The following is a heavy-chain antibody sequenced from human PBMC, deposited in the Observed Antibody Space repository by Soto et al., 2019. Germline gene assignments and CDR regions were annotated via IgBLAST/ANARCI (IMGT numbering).Heavy chain of an antibody. CDR2: IYYSGST. Sequence: SETLSLTCTVSGGSISSYYWSWIRQPPGKGLEWIGYIYYSGSTNYNPSLKSRVTISVDTSKNQFSLKLSSVTAADTAVYYCARKSDPAIAAAGPDHAFDIWGKGTMVTVS. J-gene: IGHJ3*02. CDR1: GGSISSYY. D-gene: IGHD6-13*01. CDR3: ARKSDPAIAAAGPDHAFDI. V-gene: IGHV4-59*01.